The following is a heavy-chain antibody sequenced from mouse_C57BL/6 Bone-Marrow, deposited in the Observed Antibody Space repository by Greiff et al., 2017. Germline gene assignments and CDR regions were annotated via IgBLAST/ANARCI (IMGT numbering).Heavy chain of an antibody. Sequence: EVKLVASGGGLVKPGGSLKLSCAASGFTFSSYAMSWVRQTPEKRLEWVATISDGGSYTYYPDNVKGRFTISRDNAKNNLYLQMSHLKSEDTAMYYCARDRDYGSSSYWYFDVWGTGTTVTVSS. CDR3: ARDRDYGSSSYWYFDV. CDR2: ISDGGSYT. J-gene: IGHJ1*03. V-gene: IGHV5-4*01. CDR1: GFTFSSYA. D-gene: IGHD1-1*01.